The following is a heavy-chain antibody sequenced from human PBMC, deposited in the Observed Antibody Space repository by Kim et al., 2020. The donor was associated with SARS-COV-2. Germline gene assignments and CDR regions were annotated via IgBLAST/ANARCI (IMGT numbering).Heavy chain of an antibody. J-gene: IGHJ4*02. Sequence: FCADYGKGRFTISRDNSKNTLFLQLNSLRAEDTALYYCARESSRRADYWGQGTLVTVSS. CDR3: ARESSRRADY. D-gene: IGHD2-2*01. V-gene: IGHV3-23*01.